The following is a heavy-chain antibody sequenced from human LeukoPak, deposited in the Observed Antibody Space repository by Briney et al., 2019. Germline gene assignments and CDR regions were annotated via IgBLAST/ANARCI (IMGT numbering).Heavy chain of an antibody. J-gene: IGHJ4*02. CDR1: GYTFTSYA. Sequence: ASVKVSCKASGYTFTSYAIHWVRQAPGQRLEWVGWINAGNGNTKYSQKFQGRVTITRDTSASTAYMELSSLRSEDTAVYYCARGDGYNAPFDYWGQGTLVTVSS. V-gene: IGHV1-3*01. CDR3: ARGDGYNAPFDY. D-gene: IGHD5-24*01. CDR2: INAGNGNT.